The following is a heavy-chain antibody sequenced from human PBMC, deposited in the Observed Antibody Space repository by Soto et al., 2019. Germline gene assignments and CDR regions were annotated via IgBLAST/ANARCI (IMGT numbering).Heavy chain of an antibody. CDR3: ARHPFVTYYYYYYMDV. D-gene: IGHD2-15*01. V-gene: IGHV4-39*01. CDR1: GGSISSSSYY. Sequence: SETLSLTCTVSGGSISSSSYYWGWIRQPTGKGLELIGSIYYSGSTYYNPSLKSRVTISVDTSKNQFSLKLSSVTAADTAVYYCARHPFVTYYYYYYMDVWGKWTTVTVSS. J-gene: IGHJ6*03. CDR2: IYYSGST.